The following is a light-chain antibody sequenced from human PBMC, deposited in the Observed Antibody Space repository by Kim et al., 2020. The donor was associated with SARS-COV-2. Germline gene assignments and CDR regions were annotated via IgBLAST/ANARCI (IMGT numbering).Light chain of an antibody. V-gene: IGLV3-1*01. CDR1: QLGDKY. CDR2: QDK. Sequence: VSVPPGQTASITCSGDQLGDKYVCWYQQRPGQSPVLVIYQDKNRPSGIPERFSGSNSGNTATLTISGTQAMDKADYYCQAWDTTVVFGGGTQLTVL. J-gene: IGLJ2*01. CDR3: QAWDTTVV.